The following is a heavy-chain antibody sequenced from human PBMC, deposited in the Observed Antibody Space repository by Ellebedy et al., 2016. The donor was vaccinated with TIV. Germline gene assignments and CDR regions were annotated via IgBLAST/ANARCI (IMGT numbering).Heavy chain of an antibody. D-gene: IGHD3-22*01. CDR3: ARDLGYYYDSSGSDY. CDR1: GGTFSSYA. Sequence: AASVKVSCKASGGTFSSYAISWVRQAPGQGLEWMGWISAYNGNTNYAQKLQGRVTMTTDTSTSTAYMELRSLRSDDTAVYYCARDLGYYYDSSGSDYWGQGTLVTVSS. V-gene: IGHV1-18*01. CDR2: ISAYNGNT. J-gene: IGHJ4*02.